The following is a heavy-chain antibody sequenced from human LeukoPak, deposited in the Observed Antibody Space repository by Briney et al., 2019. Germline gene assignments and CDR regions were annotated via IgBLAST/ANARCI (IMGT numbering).Heavy chain of an antibody. CDR1: GFTFSSYA. CDR2: INGGGTTS. J-gene: IGHJ4*02. V-gene: IGHV3-48*02. D-gene: IGHD4-17*01. Sequence: GGSLRLSCAASGFTFSSYATNWVRQTPGGGLEWVSYINGGGTTSYYADSVKGRFTVSRDNAKNSLYLQMNSLRDEDTAVYYCARGTYGDYSIDYWGQGTLVTVSS. CDR3: ARGTYGDYSIDY.